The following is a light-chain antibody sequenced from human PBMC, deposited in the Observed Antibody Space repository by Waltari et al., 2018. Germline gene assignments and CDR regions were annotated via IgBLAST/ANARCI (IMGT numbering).Light chain of an antibody. V-gene: IGKV2-30*02. CDR2: KVS. CDR3: MQGTHWPYT. J-gene: IGKJ2*01. CDR1: QSLVRSDGNTY. Sequence: DVVMTQSPLSLPVTLGQQASISCKSSQSLVRSDGNTYLQWFHQRPGQSPRRLIYKVSTRESGVPDRFSGSGSGTDFTLKISRVEAEDVGVYYCMQGTHWPYTFGQGTKLDIK.